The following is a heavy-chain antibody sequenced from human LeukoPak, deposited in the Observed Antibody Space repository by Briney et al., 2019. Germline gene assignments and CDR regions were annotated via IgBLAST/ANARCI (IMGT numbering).Heavy chain of an antibody. CDR1: RGSISSYY. D-gene: IGHD3-3*01. CDR2: IYYSGST. V-gene: IGHV4-59*01. Sequence: SETLSLTCTVSRGSISSYYWSWVRQPPGKGLEWIGYIYYSGSTNYNPSLKSRVTISVDTSKNQFSLKLSSVTAADTAVYYCASIPYYDFWSGKTSNWGQGTLVTVSS. J-gene: IGHJ4*02. CDR3: ASIPYYDFWSGKTSN.